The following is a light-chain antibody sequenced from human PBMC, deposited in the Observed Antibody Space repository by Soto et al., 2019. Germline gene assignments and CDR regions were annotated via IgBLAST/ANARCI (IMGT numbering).Light chain of an antibody. Sequence: DIQITHPPSSLSASLGYIVTITSLASQSISSYLYWYQQQQGKAPTLLIYAESSLQSGVPSRFSGSGSGTDFTLTISTLQPEDFATYYCHQPFSTRPCTFGQGTKVDIK. J-gene: IGKJ1*01. CDR2: AES. CDR3: HQPFSTRPCT. CDR1: QSISSY. V-gene: IGKV1-39*01.